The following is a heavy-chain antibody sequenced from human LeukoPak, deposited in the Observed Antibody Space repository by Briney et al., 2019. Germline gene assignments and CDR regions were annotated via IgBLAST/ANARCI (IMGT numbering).Heavy chain of an antibody. CDR2: TSYSGYT. J-gene: IGHJ4*02. Sequence: SETLSLTCIVSGGSISSYYWSWIRQPPGKGLEWIGYTSYSGYTNYNPSLKSRVTISVDTSKNQFSLKLSSVAAADTAVYYCARHLDYYGSGTYEFWGQGTLVTVSS. CDR1: GGSISSYY. V-gene: IGHV4-59*08. D-gene: IGHD3-10*01. CDR3: ARHLDYYGSGTYEF.